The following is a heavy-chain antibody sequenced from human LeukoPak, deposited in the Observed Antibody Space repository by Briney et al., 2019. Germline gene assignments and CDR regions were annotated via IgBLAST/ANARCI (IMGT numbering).Heavy chain of an antibody. CDR1: GGTFSSYA. CDR3: ARALAAAGPSYYFDY. Sequence: VASVKVSCKASGGTFSSYAISWVRQAPGQGLEWMGGIIPIFGTANYAQKFQGRVTITADESTSTAYMELSSLRSEDTAVYYCARALAAAGPSYYFDYWGQGTLVTVSS. V-gene: IGHV1-69*13. CDR2: IIPIFGTA. J-gene: IGHJ4*02. D-gene: IGHD6-13*01.